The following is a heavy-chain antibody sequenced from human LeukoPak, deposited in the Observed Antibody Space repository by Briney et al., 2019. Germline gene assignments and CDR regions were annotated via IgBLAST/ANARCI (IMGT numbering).Heavy chain of an antibody. V-gene: IGHV4-59*01. CDR3: ARTTEAHSWRTRYYDYYMDV. J-gene: IGHJ6*03. Sequence: TTSETLSLTCTVSGGSISSYYWSWIRQPPGKGLEWIGYIYYSGSTNYNPSLKSRVTISVDTSKNQFSLKLSSVTAADTAVYYCARTTEAHSWRTRYYDYYMDVWGKGTTVTVSS. CDR2: IYYSGST. D-gene: IGHD6-13*01. CDR1: GGSISSYY.